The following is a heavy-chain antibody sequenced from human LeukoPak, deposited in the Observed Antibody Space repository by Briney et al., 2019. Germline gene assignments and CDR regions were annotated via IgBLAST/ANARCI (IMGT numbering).Heavy chain of an antibody. CDR3: ARNNHGVFIAAAGTGY. CDR1: GYTFTSYY. J-gene: IGHJ4*02. V-gene: IGHV1-46*01. CDR2: INPSGGST. Sequence: ASVKVSCKASGYTFTSYYMHWVRQAPGQGLEWMGIINPSGGSTSYAQKFQGRVTMTRDTSTSTVYMELSSLRSEDTAVYYCARNNHGVFIAAAGTGYGGREPLVPVS. D-gene: IGHD6-13*01.